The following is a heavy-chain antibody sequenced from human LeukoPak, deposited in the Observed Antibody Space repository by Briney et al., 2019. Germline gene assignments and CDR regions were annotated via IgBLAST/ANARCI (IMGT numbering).Heavy chain of an antibody. Sequence: PGGSLRLSCAASGFTFSSYGMHWVRQAPGKGLEWVAVISYDGSNKYYADSVKGRFTISRDNSKNTLYLQMNSLRAEDTAVYYCAKAPWSMPHYYGSGSYLDYWGQGTLVTVSS. CDR3: AKAPWSMPHYYGSGSYLDY. CDR2: ISYDGSNK. CDR1: GFTFSSYG. D-gene: IGHD3-10*01. J-gene: IGHJ4*02. V-gene: IGHV3-30*18.